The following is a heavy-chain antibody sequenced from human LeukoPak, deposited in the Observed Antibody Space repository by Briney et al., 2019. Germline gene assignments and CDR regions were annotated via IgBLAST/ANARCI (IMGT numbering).Heavy chain of an antibody. Sequence: GGSLRLSCAASGFTFSSYAMSWVRQAPGKGLEWVSAISGSGGSTYYADSVKGRFTISRDNSKNTLYLQMNSLRAEDTAVYYCANAPSAYYYYYMDVWGKGTTVTVPS. CDR3: ANAPSAYYYYYMDV. V-gene: IGHV3-23*01. CDR2: ISGSGGST. J-gene: IGHJ6*03. D-gene: IGHD6-19*01. CDR1: GFTFSSYA.